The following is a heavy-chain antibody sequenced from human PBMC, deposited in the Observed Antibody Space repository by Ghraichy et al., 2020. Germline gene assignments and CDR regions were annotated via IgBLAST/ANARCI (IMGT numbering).Heavy chain of an antibody. CDR2: IYYSGST. CDR1: GGSISSYY. J-gene: IGHJ4*02. CDR3: ARTRPYYYDSSGPFDY. Sequence: ETLSLTCTVSGGSISSYYWSWIRQPPGKGLEWIGYIYYSGSTNYNPSLKSRVTISVDTSKNQFSLKLSSVTAADTAVYYCARTRPYYYDSSGPFDYWGQGTLVTVSS. D-gene: IGHD3-22*01. V-gene: IGHV4-59*01.